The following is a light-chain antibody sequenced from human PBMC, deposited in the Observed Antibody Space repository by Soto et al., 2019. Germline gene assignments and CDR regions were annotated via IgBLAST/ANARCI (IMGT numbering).Light chain of an antibody. V-gene: IGKV1-5*03. J-gene: IGKJ1*01. CDR3: QQYNSYRT. CDR1: QTINDW. Sequence: DIQMTQSPSTLSASVGDRVTITCRASQTINDWLAWYQQKPGKAPKLLIYKASSLQSGVPSRFSGSRSGTEFTLTISSLQPDDFATYYCQQYNSYRTFGQGTRVEIK. CDR2: KAS.